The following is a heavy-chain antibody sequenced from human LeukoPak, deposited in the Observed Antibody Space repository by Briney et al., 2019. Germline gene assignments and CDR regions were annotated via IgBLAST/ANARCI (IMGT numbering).Heavy chain of an antibody. Sequence: PSETLSLTCAVYGGSFNGYYWSWIRQPPGKGLEWIGYIYSSGTTYYNPSLKSRVTISVDTSKNQFSLKLSSVTAADTAVYYCAREAGGQQLVYAFDIWGQGTMVTVSS. CDR1: GGSFNGYY. CDR2: IYSSGTT. V-gene: IGHV4-59*01. CDR3: AREAGGQQLVYAFDI. D-gene: IGHD6-13*01. J-gene: IGHJ3*02.